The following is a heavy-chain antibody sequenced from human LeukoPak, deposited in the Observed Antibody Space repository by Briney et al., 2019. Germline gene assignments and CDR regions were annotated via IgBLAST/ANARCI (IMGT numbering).Heavy chain of an antibody. CDR2: FDPEYGET. CDR1: GYTLTELS. CDR3: ATDGQIAVAGPAAFDI. D-gene: IGHD6-19*01. J-gene: IGHJ3*02. V-gene: IGHV1-24*01. Sequence: ASVKVSCKVSGYTLTELSMHWVRQAPGKGLEWMGGFDPEYGETIYAQKFQGRVTMTEDTSTDTAYMELSSLRSEDTAVYYCATDGQIAVAGPAAFDIWGQGTMVTVSS.